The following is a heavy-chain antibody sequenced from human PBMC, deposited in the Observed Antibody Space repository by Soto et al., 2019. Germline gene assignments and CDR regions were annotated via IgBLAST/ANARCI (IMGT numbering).Heavy chain of an antibody. D-gene: IGHD2-15*01. J-gene: IGHJ4*02. CDR3: TRDEDIVVVVAGGFDY. V-gene: IGHV3-49*03. Sequence: GGSLRLSCTASGFTFGDYAMSWFRQAPGKGLEWVGFIRSKAYGGTTEYAASVKGRFTISRDDSKSIAYLQMNSLKTEDTAVYYCTRDEDIVVVVAGGFDYWGQGTLVTVSS. CDR2: IRSKAYGGTT. CDR1: GFTFGDYA.